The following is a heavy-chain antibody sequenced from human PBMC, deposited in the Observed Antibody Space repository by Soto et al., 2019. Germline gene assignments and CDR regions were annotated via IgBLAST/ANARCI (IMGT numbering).Heavy chain of an antibody. J-gene: IGHJ5*02. Sequence: GGSLRLSGAASGFTFSSYGMHWVRQAPGKGLEWVAVISYDGSNKYYADSVKGRFTISRDNSKNTLYLQMNSLRAEDTAVYYCAKEWGGFCGGDCSSRWFDPWGQGTLVTVSS. CDR2: ISYDGSNK. V-gene: IGHV3-30*18. D-gene: IGHD2-21*02. CDR3: AKEWGGFCGGDCSSRWFDP. CDR1: GFTFSSYG.